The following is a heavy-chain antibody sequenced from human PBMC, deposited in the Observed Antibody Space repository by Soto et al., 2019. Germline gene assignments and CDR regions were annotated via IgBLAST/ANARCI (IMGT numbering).Heavy chain of an antibody. CDR3: AKRAGRYGSAFDI. CDR2: ISGSSDST. D-gene: IGHD1-26*01. CDR1: GFTFSSYA. J-gene: IGHJ3*02. Sequence: EVQLVESGGGLVQPGGSLRLSCAASGFTFSSYAMSWVRQSPGKGLEWVSDISGSSDSTNYPDSVKGRFTISRDNSKNPVDLPIKRLGVEDTAIYYCAKRAGRYGSAFDIWGQGTMVTVSS. V-gene: IGHV3-23*04.